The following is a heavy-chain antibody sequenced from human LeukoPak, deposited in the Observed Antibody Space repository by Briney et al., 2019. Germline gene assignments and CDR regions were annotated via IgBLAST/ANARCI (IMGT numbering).Heavy chain of an antibody. V-gene: IGHV1-2*02. CDR1: GYTFTGYY. CDR2: INPNSGGT. CDR3: ARVWAYSSSWYGWFDP. Sequence: ASVKVSCKASGYTFTGYYMHWVRQAPGQGLEWMGWINPNSGGTNYAQKFQGRVTMTRDTSISTAYMELSRLRSDDTAVYYCARVWAYSSSWYGWFDPWGQGTLVTVSS. J-gene: IGHJ5*02. D-gene: IGHD6-13*01.